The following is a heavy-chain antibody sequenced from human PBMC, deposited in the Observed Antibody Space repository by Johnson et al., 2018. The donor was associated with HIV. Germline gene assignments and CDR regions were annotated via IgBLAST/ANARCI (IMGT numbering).Heavy chain of an antibody. CDR3: ARDGWGSRGWDDAFDI. Sequence: VQLVESGGGVVQPGRSLRLSCAASGFTFSSYAMHWVRQAPGKGLEWVAVISSDGRNKYYADSVKGRFTISRDNSKNTLYLQMNSLRAEDTAVYYCARDGWGSRGWDDAFDIWGQGTMVTVSS. V-gene: IGHV3-30*14. D-gene: IGHD6-19*01. CDR1: GFTFSSYA. CDR2: ISSDGRNK. J-gene: IGHJ3*02.